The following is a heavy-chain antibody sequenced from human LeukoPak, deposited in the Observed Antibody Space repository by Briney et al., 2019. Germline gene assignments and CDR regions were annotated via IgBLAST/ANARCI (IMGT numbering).Heavy chain of an antibody. V-gene: IGHV1-2*02. CDR2: INPNSGGT. D-gene: IGHD1-1*01. J-gene: IGHJ4*02. CDR3: AREGVDWNHSVYYSDY. CDR1: GYTFTGYY. Sequence: ASVKVSCKASGYTFTGYYMHWVRQAPGQGLEWMGWINPNSGGTNYAQKFQGRVTMTRDTSISTAYMELSRLRSDDTAVYYCAREGVDWNHSVYYSDYWGQGTLVTVSS.